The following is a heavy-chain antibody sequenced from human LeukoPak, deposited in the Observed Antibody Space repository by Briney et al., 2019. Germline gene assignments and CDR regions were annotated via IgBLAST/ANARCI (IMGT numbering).Heavy chain of an antibody. CDR2: VDRTGIT. CDR1: DDSITMYY. CDR3: ARGRVSSSTWHSTYYNYFYMDV. D-gene: IGHD5-12*01. Sequence: SETLSLTCSVSDDSITMYYWTWIRQPPGKGLEWIGYVDRTGITNFSPSLNGRVSISRDTTKNLFSLRVRSVTAADTAVYFCARGRVSSSTWHSTYYNYFYMDVWGKGTTVTVSS. V-gene: IGHV4-59*01. J-gene: IGHJ6*03.